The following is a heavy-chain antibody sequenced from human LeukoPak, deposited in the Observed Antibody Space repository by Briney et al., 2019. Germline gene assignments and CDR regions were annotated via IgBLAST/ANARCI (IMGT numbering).Heavy chain of an antibody. Sequence: PGGSLRLSCAASGFTFSNYAMHWVRQAPGKGLEWVAVMSYDGSNKYYVDSVKGRFTISRDNAKDTLYLQMNSLRAEDTALYYCARDLDWGAFDAWGQGTLVTVSS. V-gene: IGHV3-30*04. D-gene: IGHD3-9*01. CDR1: GFTFSNYA. J-gene: IGHJ5*02. CDR2: MSYDGSNK. CDR3: ARDLDWGAFDA.